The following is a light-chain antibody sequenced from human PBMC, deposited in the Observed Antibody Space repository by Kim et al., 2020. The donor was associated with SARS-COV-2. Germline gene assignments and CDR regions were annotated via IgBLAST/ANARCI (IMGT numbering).Light chain of an antibody. CDR1: SSDVGRYNY. V-gene: IGLV2-14*03. CDR2: DVS. Sequence: QSALPQPASVSGSPGQSIPLSCTGTSSDVGRYNYVSWYQQHPGKAPTPMIYDVSNRPSGVSNRFSGSKSGNTASLTISGLQAEDEADYYCSSYTSSSTRVFGTGTKVTVL. CDR3: SSYTSSSTRV. J-gene: IGLJ1*01.